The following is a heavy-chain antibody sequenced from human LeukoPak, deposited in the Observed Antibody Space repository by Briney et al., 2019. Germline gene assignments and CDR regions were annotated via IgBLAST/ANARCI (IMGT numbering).Heavy chain of an antibody. CDR1: GDSVSSNSAA. CDR2: TYYRSKWYN. V-gene: IGHV6-1*01. D-gene: IGHD6-19*01. Sequence: SQTLSLTCAISGDSVSSNSAAWNWIRQSPSRGLEWLGRTYYRSKWYNDYAVSVKSRITINPDTSKNQFSLQLNSVTPEDTAVYYCAGDDGIAVAGRFDYWGQGTLVTVSS. J-gene: IGHJ4*02. CDR3: AGDDGIAVAGRFDY.